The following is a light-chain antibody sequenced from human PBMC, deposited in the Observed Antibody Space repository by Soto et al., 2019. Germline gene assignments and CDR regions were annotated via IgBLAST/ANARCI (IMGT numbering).Light chain of an antibody. J-gene: IGKJ1*01. CDR1: QSVSKNY. CDR2: GAS. Sequence: EIVMTQSPGTLSLSPGQRATLSCRASQSVSKNYLAWYQQKPGQAPRILIYGASNRATGIPDRLSGSGSGTDFTLTISRMEPEDFAVYYCQQYGSSGTFGQGTKVDIK. CDR3: QQYGSSGT. V-gene: IGKV3-20*01.